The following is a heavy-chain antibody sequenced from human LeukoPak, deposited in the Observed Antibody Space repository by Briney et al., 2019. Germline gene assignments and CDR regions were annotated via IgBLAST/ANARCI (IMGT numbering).Heavy chain of an antibody. CDR3: ARVVGYYDSSGYSDY. Sequence: GGSLRLSCAASGFTFSSYSMNWVRQAPGKGLEWASSISSSSSYIYYADSVKGRFTISRDNAKNSLYLQMNSLRAEDTAVYYCARVVGYYDSSGYSDYWGQGTLVTVSS. J-gene: IGHJ4*02. CDR2: ISSSSSYI. V-gene: IGHV3-21*01. D-gene: IGHD3-22*01. CDR1: GFTFSSYS.